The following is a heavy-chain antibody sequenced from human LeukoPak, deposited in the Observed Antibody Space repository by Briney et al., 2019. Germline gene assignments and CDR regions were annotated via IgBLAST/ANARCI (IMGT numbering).Heavy chain of an antibody. J-gene: IGHJ4*02. Sequence: GGSLRLSCAASGFILSDYYMSWIRQAPGKGLEWVAYISTNDRTTYYADSVKGRFAISRDNAKNSLYLQMNSLRAEDTAVYYCARVTGYMVEDYFDYWGQGTLVTVSS. CDR3: ARVTGYMVEDYFDY. CDR2: ISTNDRTT. D-gene: IGHD5-12*01. CDR1: GFILSDYY. V-gene: IGHV3-11*04.